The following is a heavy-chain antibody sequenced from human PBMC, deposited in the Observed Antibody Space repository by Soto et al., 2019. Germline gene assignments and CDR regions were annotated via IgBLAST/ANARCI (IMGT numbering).Heavy chain of an antibody. D-gene: IGHD6-19*01. CDR1: GFSFGGYS. J-gene: IGHJ3*01. Sequence: EVQLVQSGGGLVQPGGSLRLSCTTTGFSFGGYSLSWVRQAQGRGLEWLSYIDATGAVTYYSDSVKGRFTISKDYAKTSLFLQMNNLRDEDTALYYCARDRHWDQWLGPHDAFEFWGQGTLVTVSS. CDR2: IDATGAVT. CDR3: ARDRHWDQWLGPHDAFEF. V-gene: IGHV3-48*02.